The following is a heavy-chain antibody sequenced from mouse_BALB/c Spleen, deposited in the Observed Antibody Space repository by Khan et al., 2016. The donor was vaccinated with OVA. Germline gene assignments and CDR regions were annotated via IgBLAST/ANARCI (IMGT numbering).Heavy chain of an antibody. J-gene: IGHJ4*01. D-gene: IGHD2-10*01. CDR2: IWGDGST. CDR1: GFSLTGYG. V-gene: IGHV2-6-7*01. Sequence: QVQLKQSGPGLVAPSQSLSITCTVSGFSLTGYGVNWVRQPPGKGLEWLGMIWGDGSTDYNSAIKSRLSISKDNSKSQVFLKMNSLQTDDTARYYCARAYYGNYREAMDYWGQGTSVTFSS. CDR3: ARAYYGNYREAMDY.